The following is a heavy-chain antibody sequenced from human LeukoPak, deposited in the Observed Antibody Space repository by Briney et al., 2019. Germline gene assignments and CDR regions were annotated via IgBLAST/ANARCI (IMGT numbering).Heavy chain of an antibody. D-gene: IGHD3-10*01. CDR3: VREGFGSWYFDL. CDR1: GFTFSTYD. V-gene: IGHV3-13*01. Sequence: PGGSLRLSCAASGFTFSTYDMHWVRQVTGEGLEWVSAIGSAGDTYYPGSVKGRFTISRENAKNSLYLQMNSLRAGDTAVYYCVREGFGSWYFDLWGRGTLVTVSS. J-gene: IGHJ2*01. CDR2: IGSAGDT.